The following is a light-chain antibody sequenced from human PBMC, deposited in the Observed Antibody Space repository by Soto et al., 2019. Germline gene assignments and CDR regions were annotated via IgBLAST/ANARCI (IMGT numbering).Light chain of an antibody. V-gene: IGKV1-9*01. CDR2: EAA. CDR1: HDISTY. Sequence: DVQLTQSTSLLSASVGDRVIIACRSRHDISTYLAWYEQKPGKAPKLMIYEAATLQSGVPSRFSGSGSGTEFTLTTSGLLPEDFATYHCQRLNTLPFTSGQGARPE. J-gene: IGKJ5*01. CDR3: QRLNTLPFT.